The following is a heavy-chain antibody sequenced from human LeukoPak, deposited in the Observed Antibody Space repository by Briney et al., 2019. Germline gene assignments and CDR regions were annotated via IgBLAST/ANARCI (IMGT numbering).Heavy chain of an antibody. CDR1: GYTFTGYY. CDR2: INPSGGST. Sequence: ASVKVSCKASGYTFTGYYMHWVRQAPGQGLEWMGIINPSGGSTSYAQKFQGRVTMTRDTSTSTVYMELSSLRSEDTAVYYCARDQAEWNYDYYFDYWGQGTLVTVSS. J-gene: IGHJ4*02. CDR3: ARDQAEWNYDYYFDY. D-gene: IGHD1-7*01. V-gene: IGHV1-46*01.